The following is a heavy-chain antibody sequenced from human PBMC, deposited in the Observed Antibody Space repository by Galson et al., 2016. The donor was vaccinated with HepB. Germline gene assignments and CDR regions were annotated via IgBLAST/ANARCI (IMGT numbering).Heavy chain of an antibody. V-gene: IGHV2-70*13. CDR2: VDWDDDK. CDR1: GFSLGTGGMC. J-gene: IGHJ4*02. CDR3: ARVRYSGHIWDYDQ. D-gene: IGHD5-12*01. Sequence: PALVKPTQTLTLTCTVSGFSLGTGGMCVSWIRQSPGKALEWLALVDWDDDKYYSASLKSRLTISKDTSKNQVVLTMSNMDPADTATYFCARVRYSGHIWDYDQWGQGTLVTVSS.